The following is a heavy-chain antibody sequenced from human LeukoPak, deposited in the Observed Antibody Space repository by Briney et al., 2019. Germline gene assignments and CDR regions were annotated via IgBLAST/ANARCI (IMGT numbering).Heavy chain of an antibody. CDR3: AKGEAAAVGLYYYYYMDV. CDR1: GFTFSSYG. Sequence: QPGGSLRLSCAASGFTFSSYGMHWVRQAPGKGLEWVAFIRYDGSKKYYADSVKGRFTISRDNSKNTLYLQMNSLRAEDTAVYFCAKGEAAAVGLYYYYYMDVWGKGTTVTFSS. CDR2: IRYDGSKK. D-gene: IGHD6-13*01. J-gene: IGHJ6*03. V-gene: IGHV3-30*02.